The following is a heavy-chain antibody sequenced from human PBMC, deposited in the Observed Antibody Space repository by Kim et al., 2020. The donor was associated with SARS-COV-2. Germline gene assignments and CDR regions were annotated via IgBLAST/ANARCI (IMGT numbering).Heavy chain of an antibody. Sequence: GGSLRLSCAASGFTFSSYSMNWVRQAPGKGLEWVSSISSSSSYIYYADSVKGRFTISRDNAKNSLYLQMNSLRAEDTAVYYCARDHYPLMYTAMVYYYYGMDVWGQGTTVTVSS. CDR2: ISSSSSYI. CDR1: GFTFSSYS. J-gene: IGHJ6*02. V-gene: IGHV3-21*01. D-gene: IGHD5-18*01. CDR3: ARDHYPLMYTAMVYYYYGMDV.